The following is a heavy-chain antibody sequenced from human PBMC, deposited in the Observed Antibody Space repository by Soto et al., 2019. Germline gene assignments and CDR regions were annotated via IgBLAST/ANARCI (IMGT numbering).Heavy chain of an antibody. CDR3: ARASPVGDNYYYGMDV. CDR1: GYTFTSYY. D-gene: IGHD3-3*01. CDR2: INPSGGST. V-gene: IGHV1-46*01. Sequence: ASVKVSCKASGYTFTSYYMHWVRQAPGQGLEWMGIINPSGGSTSYAQKFQGRVTMTRDTSTSTVYMELSSLRSEDTAVYYCARASPVGDNYYYGMDVWGQGTTVTVSS. J-gene: IGHJ6*02.